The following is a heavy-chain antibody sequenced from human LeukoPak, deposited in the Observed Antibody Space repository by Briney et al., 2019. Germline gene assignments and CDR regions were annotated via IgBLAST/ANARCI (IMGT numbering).Heavy chain of an antibody. CDR2: IKQDGSEK. J-gene: IGHJ3*02. V-gene: IGHV3-7*01. CDR1: GFTFNNYW. Sequence: GGSLRLSCAASGFTFNNYWMNWVRQAPGKGLEWVANIKQDGSEKYYVDSVKGRFTISRDNAKNSLYLQMNSLRAEDTAVYYCARELNHFWGGKDAFDIWGQGTMVTVSS. CDR3: ARELNHFWGGKDAFDI. D-gene: IGHD3-3*01.